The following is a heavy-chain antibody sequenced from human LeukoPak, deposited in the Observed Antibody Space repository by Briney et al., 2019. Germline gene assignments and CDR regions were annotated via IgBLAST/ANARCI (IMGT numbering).Heavy chain of an antibody. CDR2: INWNSGSI. Sequence: GGSLRLSCAASGFSFDDYAMHWVRQAPGKGLEWVSGINWNSGSIDYAESVKGRFTISRDNAKNSLYLQMNSLRAEDTALYYCAKDMMAIVGGTTSAFDMWGQGTTVTVSS. V-gene: IGHV3-9*01. D-gene: IGHD1-26*01. J-gene: IGHJ3*02. CDR3: AKDMMAIVGGTTSAFDM. CDR1: GFSFDDYA.